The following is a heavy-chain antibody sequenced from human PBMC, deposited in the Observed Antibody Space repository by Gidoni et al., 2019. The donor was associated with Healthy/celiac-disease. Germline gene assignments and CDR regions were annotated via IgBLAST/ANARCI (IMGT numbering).Heavy chain of an antibody. J-gene: IGHJ4*02. Sequence: EVQLVESGGGLIQPGGSLGLSCAASGFTVSSTYMSWVRQAPGKGLEWASVIYSGGSTYYADSVKGRFTISRDNSKNTLYLQMNSLRAEDTAVYYCARTGYDFWSGSKTYYFDYWGQGTLVTVSS. CDR2: IYSGGST. D-gene: IGHD3-3*01. V-gene: IGHV3-53*01. CDR3: ARTGYDFWSGSKTYYFDY. CDR1: GFTVSSTY.